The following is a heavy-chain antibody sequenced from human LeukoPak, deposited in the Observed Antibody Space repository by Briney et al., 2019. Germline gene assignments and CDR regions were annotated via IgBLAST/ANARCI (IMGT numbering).Heavy chain of an antibody. CDR2: MNPNSGNT. V-gene: IGHV1-8*01. CDR3: ARDQSEQWLANFDY. CDR1: GYTFTSYD. D-gene: IGHD6-19*01. Sequence: ASVKVSCKASGYTFTSYDINWVRQATGQGLEWMGWMNPNSGNTGYAQKFQGRVTITRDTSASTAYMELSSLRSEDTAVYYCARDQSEQWLANFDYWGQGTLVTVSS. J-gene: IGHJ4*02.